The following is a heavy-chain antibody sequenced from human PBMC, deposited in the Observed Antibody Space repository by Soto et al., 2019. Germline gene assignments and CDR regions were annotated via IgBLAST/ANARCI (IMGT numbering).Heavy chain of an antibody. Sequence: QVQLVQSGTEVKMPGASVKLSCKASGYVFASYTIHWLRRAPGQGLEWMGWINGGNGNTRYARKFQDRVAITRDTSAKTVYMELSSLGSEDTAVYYCAREIRNYASGVAYWGQGTPVTVSS. V-gene: IGHV1-3*01. CDR1: GYVFASYT. CDR2: INGGNGNT. J-gene: IGHJ4*02. D-gene: IGHD2-15*01. CDR3: AREIRNYASGVAY.